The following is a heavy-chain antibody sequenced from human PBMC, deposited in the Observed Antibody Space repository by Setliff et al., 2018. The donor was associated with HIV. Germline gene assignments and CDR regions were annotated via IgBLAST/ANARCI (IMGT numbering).Heavy chain of an antibody. CDR1: GGSISSDY. J-gene: IGHJ4*02. D-gene: IGHD1-26*01. V-gene: IGHV4-59*08. Sequence: SETLSLTCTVSGGSISSDYWSWIRQPPGKGLEWIGYVYHSGSTNYNPSLKSRVTISVDTSKNQFSMKLRSVTAADTAVYYCARLRSELGVFDYWVEGTLVTVSS. CDR3: ARLRSELGVFDY. CDR2: VYHSGST.